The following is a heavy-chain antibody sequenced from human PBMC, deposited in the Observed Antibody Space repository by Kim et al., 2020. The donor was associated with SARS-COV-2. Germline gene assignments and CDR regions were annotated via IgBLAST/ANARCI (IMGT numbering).Heavy chain of an antibody. Sequence: ASVKVSCMASGYTFTSYGISWVRQAPGQGLEWMGWISAYNGNTNYAQKLQGRVTMTTDTSTSTAYMELRSLRSDDTALYYCARGDTMVRGVIIPNYYYYGMDVWGQGTTVTVSS. CDR3: ARGDTMVRGVIIPNYYYYGMDV. J-gene: IGHJ6*02. CDR2: ISAYNGNT. CDR1: GYTFTSYG. D-gene: IGHD3-10*01. V-gene: IGHV1-18*01.